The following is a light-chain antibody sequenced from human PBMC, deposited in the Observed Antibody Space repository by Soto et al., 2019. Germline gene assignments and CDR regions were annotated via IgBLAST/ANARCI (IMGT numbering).Light chain of an antibody. CDR2: KAS. CDR3: QQYNSYPLT. J-gene: IGKJ4*01. CDR1: PSISSC. V-gene: IGKV1-5*03. Sequence: DIQMTQSPSTLSASVGDRVTITCRATPSISSCLAWYQQKRGKTPKLLIYKASSLESGVPSRFSGSGSGTAFTHTISSRQPDDFATYYCQQYNSYPLTFGGGTKVEIK.